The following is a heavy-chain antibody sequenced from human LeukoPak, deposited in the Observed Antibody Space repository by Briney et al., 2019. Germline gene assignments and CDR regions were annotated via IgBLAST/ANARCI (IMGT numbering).Heavy chain of an antibody. Sequence: SETLSLTCTVSGGSISSSSYYWGWIRQPPGKGLEWIGSIYYSGSTYYNPSLKSRVTISVDTSKNQFSLKLSSVTAANTAVYYCARDFLYTQQPCGGDCYPFDYWGQGTLVTVSS. J-gene: IGHJ4*02. CDR2: IYYSGST. D-gene: IGHD2-21*02. CDR3: ARDFLYTQQPCGGDCYPFDY. V-gene: IGHV4-39*02. CDR1: GGSISSSSYY.